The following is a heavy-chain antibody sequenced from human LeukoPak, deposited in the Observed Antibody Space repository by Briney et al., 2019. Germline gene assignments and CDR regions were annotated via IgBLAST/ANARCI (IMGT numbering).Heavy chain of an antibody. J-gene: IGHJ3*02. CDR1: GYTFTSYD. D-gene: IGHD6-6*01. CDR3: ALGIEYSSSSRTFDI. CDR2: MNPNSGNT. Sequence: ASVKVSCKASGYTFTSYDINWVRQATGQGLEWMGWMNPNSGNTGYAQKFQGRVTITRNTSISTAYMELSSLRSEDTAVYYCALGIEYSSSSRTFDIWGQGTMVTVSS. V-gene: IGHV1-8*03.